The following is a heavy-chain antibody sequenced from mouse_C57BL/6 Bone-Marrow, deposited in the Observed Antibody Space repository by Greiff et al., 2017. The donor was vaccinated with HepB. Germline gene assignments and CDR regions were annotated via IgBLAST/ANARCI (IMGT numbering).Heavy chain of an antibody. Sequence: EVQLQQSGTVLARPGASVKMSCKTSGYTFTSYWMHWVKQRPGQGLEWIGAIYPGNSDTSYNQKFKGKAKLTAVTSASTAYMELSSLTNEYSAVYYCTRGGSNYGFAYWGQGTLVTVSA. CDR2: IYPGNSDT. CDR1: GYTFTSYW. CDR3: TRGGSNYGFAY. V-gene: IGHV1-5*01. D-gene: IGHD2-5*01. J-gene: IGHJ3*01.